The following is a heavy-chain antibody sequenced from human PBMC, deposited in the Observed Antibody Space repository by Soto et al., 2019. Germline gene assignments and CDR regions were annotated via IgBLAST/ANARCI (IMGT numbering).Heavy chain of an antibody. CDR2: IWFDGSNK. V-gene: IGHV3-33*01. CDR3: ARENYGDFQYYFDY. J-gene: IGHJ4*02. Sequence: PGGSLRLSCAASGFTFSSYGMHWVRQAPGKGLEWVAVIWFDGSNKNYADSVKGRFTISRDNSKNTVYLQMNSLRAEDTAVYYCARENYGDFQYYFDYWGQGTQVTVSS. D-gene: IGHD4-17*01. CDR1: GFTFSSYG.